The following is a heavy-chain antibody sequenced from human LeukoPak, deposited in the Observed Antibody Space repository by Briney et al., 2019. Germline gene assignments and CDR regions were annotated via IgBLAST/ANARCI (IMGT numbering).Heavy chain of an antibody. Sequence: GGSLRLSCAASGFTFSSYGMHWVRQAPGKGLEWVAVIWYDGSNKYYADSVKGRFTISRDNSKNTLYLQMNSLRAEDTAVYYCAKSQAVAGTRGFDYWGQGTLVTVSS. V-gene: IGHV3-33*06. CDR1: GFTFSSYG. CDR2: IWYDGSNK. CDR3: AKSQAVAGTRGFDY. J-gene: IGHJ4*02. D-gene: IGHD6-19*01.